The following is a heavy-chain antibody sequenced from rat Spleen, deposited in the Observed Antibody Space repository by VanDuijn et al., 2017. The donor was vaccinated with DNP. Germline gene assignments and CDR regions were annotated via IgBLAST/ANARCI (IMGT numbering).Heavy chain of an antibody. D-gene: IGHD1-11*01. J-gene: IGHJ2*01. Sequence: EVQLVESGGGLVEPGRSLKVSCAASGFSFRDYDMAWVRQAPSKGLEWVACMSPTTRSSYYRDSVKGRFTISRDNARNTLYLQMNSLRSEDTATYYCARDQGEGGQGGMVTVSS. CDR1: GFSFRDYD. V-gene: IGHV5S23*01. CDR2: MSPTTRSS. CDR3: ARDQGE.